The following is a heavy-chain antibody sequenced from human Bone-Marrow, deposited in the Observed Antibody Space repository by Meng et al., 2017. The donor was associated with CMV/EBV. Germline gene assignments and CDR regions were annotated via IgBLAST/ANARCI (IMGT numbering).Heavy chain of an antibody. V-gene: IGHV3-49*04. CDR2: IRSKAYGGTT. CDR3: AKDGATLLEWLPD. Sequence: GESLKISCTASGFTFGDYAMSWVRQAPGKGLEWVGFIRSKAYGGTTEYAASVKGRFTISRDDSKSIAYLQMNSLKTEDTAVYYCAKDGATLLEWLPDWGQGTLVTVSS. CDR1: GFTFGDYA. J-gene: IGHJ4*02. D-gene: IGHD3-3*01.